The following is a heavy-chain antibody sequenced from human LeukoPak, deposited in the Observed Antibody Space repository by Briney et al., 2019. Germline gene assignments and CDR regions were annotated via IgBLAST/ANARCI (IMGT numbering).Heavy chain of an antibody. D-gene: IGHD1-26*01. V-gene: IGHV1-2*02. CDR1: GYTFTGYY. Sequence: ASVKVSCKASGYTFTGYYIHWVRQAPGQGLEWMGWINPNSGGTNYAQKFQGRVTMTRDTSIRTAYMELSRLRSDDTAVYYCARIGGSYAAKGWFDPWGQGTLVTVSS. CDR2: INPNSGGT. J-gene: IGHJ5*02. CDR3: ARIGGSYAAKGWFDP.